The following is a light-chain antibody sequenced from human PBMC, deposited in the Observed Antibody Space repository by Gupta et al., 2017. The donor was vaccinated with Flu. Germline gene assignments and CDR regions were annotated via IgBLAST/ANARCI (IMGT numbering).Light chain of an antibody. CDR3: QSYDSSLSGRGV. V-gene: IGLV1-40*01. CDR1: SPNIGEVYD. Sequence: QSVLPQPPSVSGAPGERVTISCTGGSPNIGEVYDVHWYQQLPGTAHKLLIYGNSHRPSGVPDRFSGSKSGTSASLATTGLQAEDEADYYCQSYDSSLSGRGVFGGGTKLTVL. J-gene: IGLJ3*02. CDR2: GNS.